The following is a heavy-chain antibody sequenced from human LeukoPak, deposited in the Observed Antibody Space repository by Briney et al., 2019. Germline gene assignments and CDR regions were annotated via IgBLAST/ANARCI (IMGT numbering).Heavy chain of an antibody. CDR1: GFIFSHYA. Sequence: GGSLRLSCAASGFIFSHYAISWVRQAPGKGLEWVSGISGGGGGIYYADSVKGRFTISRDNSKNTVYLQMNSLRAEDTAVYYCAKAPGYYDSTFDYWGQGTLVTVSS. CDR3: AKAPGYYDSTFDY. D-gene: IGHD3-22*01. V-gene: IGHV3-23*01. J-gene: IGHJ4*02. CDR2: ISGGGGGI.